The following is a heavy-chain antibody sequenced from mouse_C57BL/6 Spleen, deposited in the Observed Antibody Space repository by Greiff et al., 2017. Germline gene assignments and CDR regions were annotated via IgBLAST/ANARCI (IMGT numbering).Heavy chain of an antibody. V-gene: IGHV1-54*01. J-gene: IGHJ4*01. CDR1: GYAFTNYL. Sequence: VQLQQSGAELVRPGTSVKVSCKASGYAFTNYLIEWVKQRPGQGLEWIGVINPGSGGTNYNEKFKGKATLTADKSSSTAYMQLSSLTSEDSAVYFCARSHSHYYAMDYWGQGTSVTVSS. CDR2: INPGSGGT. CDR3: ARSHSHYYAMDY.